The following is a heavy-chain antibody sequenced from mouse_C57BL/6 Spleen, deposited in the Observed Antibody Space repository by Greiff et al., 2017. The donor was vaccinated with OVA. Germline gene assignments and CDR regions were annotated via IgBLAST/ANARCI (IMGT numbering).Heavy chain of an antibody. J-gene: IGHJ2*01. CDR3: ARRDFLGGGSSDY. Sequence: QVQLQQPGAELVKPGASVKLSCKASGYTFTSYWMQWVKQRPGQGLEWIGEIDPSDSYTNYNQKFKGKATLTVDTSSSTAYMQLSSLTSEDSAVYYCARRDFLGGGSSDYWGQGTTLTVSS. CDR1: GYTFTSYW. V-gene: IGHV1-50*01. CDR2: IDPSDSYT. D-gene: IGHD4-1*01.